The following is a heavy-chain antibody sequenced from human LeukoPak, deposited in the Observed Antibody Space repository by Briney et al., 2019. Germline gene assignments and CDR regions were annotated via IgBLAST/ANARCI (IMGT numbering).Heavy chain of an antibody. D-gene: IGHD6-19*01. CDR3: ATDRSSADYDYYGMDV. CDR2: IRYDGSNK. CDR1: GFTFSSYG. V-gene: IGHV3-33*01. Sequence: GGSLCLTCAASGFTFSSYGLHWVRQPPGKGLEWVAVIRYDGSNKYYATSVKGRFTNSRDNSKNTLYLQMSSWRAEDTAVYYCATDRSSADYDYYGMDVWGQGTTVTVSS. J-gene: IGHJ6*02.